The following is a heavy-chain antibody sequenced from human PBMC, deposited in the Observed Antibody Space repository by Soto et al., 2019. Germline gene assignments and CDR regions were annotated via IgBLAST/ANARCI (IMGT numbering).Heavy chain of an antibody. CDR2: ISSISSNI. D-gene: IGHD3-22*01. CDR3: AREIDYYDSSGYYTSVHHAFDI. V-gene: IGHV3-48*02. Sequence: EVQLVESGGGLVQPGGSLRLSCAAYGFTFDTYSMNWVRQAPGKGLEWVSYISSISSNIYYADSVKGRFTISRDNAKNSLYLQMNSLRDEDTAVYYCAREIDYYDSSGYYTSVHHAFDIWGQGTMVTVSS. CDR1: GFTFDTYS. J-gene: IGHJ3*02.